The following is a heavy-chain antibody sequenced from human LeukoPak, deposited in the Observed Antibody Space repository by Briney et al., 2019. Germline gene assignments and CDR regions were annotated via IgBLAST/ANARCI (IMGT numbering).Heavy chain of an antibody. V-gene: IGHV4-39*07. D-gene: IGHD3-22*01. J-gene: IGHJ3*02. CDR2: IYYSGST. CDR3: ARGEIFEKYYYDSSGYYYLSAFDI. CDR1: GGSISSSSYY. Sequence: SETLSLTCTVSGGSISSSSYYWGWIRQPPGKGLEWIGSIYYSGSTYYNPSLKSRVTISVDTSKNQFSLKLSSVTAADTAVYYCARGEIFEKYYYDSSGYYYLSAFDIWGQGTMVTVSS.